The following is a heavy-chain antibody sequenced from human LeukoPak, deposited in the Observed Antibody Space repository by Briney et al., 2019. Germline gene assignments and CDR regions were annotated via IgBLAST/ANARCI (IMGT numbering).Heavy chain of an antibody. D-gene: IGHD3-10*01. J-gene: IGHJ4*02. CDR3: ARSPLLLWFGESGYYFDY. Sequence: SETLFLTCSVSGDSISYFYWSWIRQAAGKGLEWIGRVASSGNTDYNASLKSRVTMSVDTSKNQLSLKVISVTAADTAVYYCARSPLLLWFGESGYYFDYWGQGTLVTVSS. V-gene: IGHV4-4*07. CDR2: VASSGNT. CDR1: GDSISYFY.